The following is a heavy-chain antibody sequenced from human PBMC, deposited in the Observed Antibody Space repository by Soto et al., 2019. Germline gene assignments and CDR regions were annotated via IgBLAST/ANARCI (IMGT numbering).Heavy chain of an antibody. CDR3: ARRERAAGTDWWFDP. CDR1: GGSISSSSFH. J-gene: IGHJ5*02. Sequence: PSETLSLTCTVSGGSISSSSFHWGGTAKPQGKGLEWIGSIYYSGSTYYSPSLKSRVTISVDTSKNQFSLKLSSVTAADTAVYYCARRERAAGTDWWFDPWGQGTLVTVSS. V-gene: IGHV4-39*01. CDR2: IYYSGST. D-gene: IGHD6-13*01.